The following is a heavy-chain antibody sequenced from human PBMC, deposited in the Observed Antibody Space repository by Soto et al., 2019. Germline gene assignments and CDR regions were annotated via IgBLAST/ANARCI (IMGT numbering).Heavy chain of an antibody. Sequence: GGSLRLSCAASGFTFTEFAMNWFRQAPGKGLEWVSSIPGSGHVTYYADSVKGRFTISRDDSKNTLFLQMNSLRAEDTAVYYCATSEYEYYFENWGQGTLVTVSS. D-gene: IGHD3-9*01. CDR2: IPGSGHVT. J-gene: IGHJ4*02. CDR1: GFTFTEFA. CDR3: ATSEYEYYFEN. V-gene: IGHV3-23*01.